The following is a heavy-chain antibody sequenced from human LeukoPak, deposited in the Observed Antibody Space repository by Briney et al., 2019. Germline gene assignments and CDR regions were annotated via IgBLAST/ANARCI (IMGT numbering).Heavy chain of an antibody. CDR2: IKQDGSEK. Sequence: GGSLRLSCAASGFTFSSYWMSWVRQAPGKGLEWVANIKQDGSEKYYVDSVKGRFTISRDNAKNSLYLQMNSLRAEDAAVYYCARDLGGAAGTLGFDYWGQGTLVTVSS. D-gene: IGHD6-13*01. J-gene: IGHJ4*02. V-gene: IGHV3-7*01. CDR1: GFTFSSYW. CDR3: ARDLGGAAGTLGFDY.